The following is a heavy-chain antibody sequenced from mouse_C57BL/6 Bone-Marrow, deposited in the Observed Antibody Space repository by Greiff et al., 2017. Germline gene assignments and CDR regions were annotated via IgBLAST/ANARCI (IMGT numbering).Heavy chain of an antibody. V-gene: IGHV1-61*01. J-gene: IGHJ1*03. CDR2: IYPSDSET. CDR3: ARAGYYWYFDV. Sequence: QVQLKQPGAELVRPGSSVKLSCKASGYTFTSYWMDWVKQRPGQGLEWIGNIYPSDSETHYNQKFKDKATLTVDKSSSTAYMQLSSLTSEDSAVXYCARAGYYWYFDVWGTGTTVTVSS. D-gene: IGHD3-1*01. CDR1: GYTFTSYW.